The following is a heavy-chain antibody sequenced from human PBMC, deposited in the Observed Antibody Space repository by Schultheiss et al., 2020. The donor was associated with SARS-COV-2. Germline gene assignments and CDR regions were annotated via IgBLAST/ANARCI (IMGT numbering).Heavy chain of an antibody. V-gene: IGHV4-61*08. CDR3: ARVDYGYSYGYYFDY. CDR2: IYYSGST. Sequence: SETLSLTCTVSGGSISSGDYYWSWIRQPPGKGLEWIGYIYYSGSTNYNPSLKSRVTISVDTSKNQFSLKLSSVTAADTAVYYCARVDYGYSYGYYFDYWGQGTLVTVSS. D-gene: IGHD5-18*01. CDR1: GGSISSGDYY. J-gene: IGHJ4*02.